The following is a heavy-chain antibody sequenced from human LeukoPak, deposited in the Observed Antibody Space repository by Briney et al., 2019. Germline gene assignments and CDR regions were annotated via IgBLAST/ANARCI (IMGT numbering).Heavy chain of an antibody. V-gene: IGHV4-34*01. D-gene: IGHD5-24*01. CDR1: GGSFSGYY. CDR2: INHSGST. CDR3: ARGRRWLPLDY. Sequence: SETLSLTCAVYGGSFSGYYWSWIRQPPGKGLEWIGEINHSGSTNYNPSLKSRVTISVDTSKNQFSLKLSSVTAADTAVYYCARGRRWLPLDYWGQGTLVTVSS. J-gene: IGHJ4*02.